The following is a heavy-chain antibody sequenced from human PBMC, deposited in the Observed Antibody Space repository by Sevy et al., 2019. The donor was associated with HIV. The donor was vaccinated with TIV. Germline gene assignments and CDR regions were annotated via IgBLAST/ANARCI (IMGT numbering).Heavy chain of an antibody. CDR1: GFTFSSYA. V-gene: IGHV3-30-3*01. J-gene: IGHJ4*02. CDR3: ASGGRGGGSVFTPRFDY. CDR2: ISYDGSNK. D-gene: IGHD3-3*02. Sequence: GGSLRLSCAASGFTFSSYAMHWVRQAPGKGLEWVAVISYDGSNKYYADSVKGRFTISRDNSKNTLYLQMNSLRAEDTAVYYCASGGRGGGSVFTPRFDYWGQGTLVTVSS.